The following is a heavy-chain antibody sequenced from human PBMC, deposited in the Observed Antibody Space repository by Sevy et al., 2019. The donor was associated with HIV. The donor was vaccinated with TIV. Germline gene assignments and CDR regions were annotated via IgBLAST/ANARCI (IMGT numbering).Heavy chain of an antibody. J-gene: IGHJ6*03. CDR1: GYTFTNYA. V-gene: IGHV1-3*04. Sequence: ASVKVSCKASGYTFTNYAMHWVRQAPGQRLEWMGWINTGNGNTKYSQKFQGRVTITRDTSPSTAYMELSSLRSEDTAIYYCAREVIYNYYYMDVGGKGTTATV. CDR3: AREVIYNYYYMDV. CDR2: INTGNGNT.